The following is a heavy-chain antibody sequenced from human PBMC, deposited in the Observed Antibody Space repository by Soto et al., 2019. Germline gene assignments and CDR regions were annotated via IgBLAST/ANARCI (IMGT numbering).Heavy chain of an antibody. CDR1: GYTFTSYA. CDR3: AGDNDSGCDFDY. D-gene: IGHD5-12*01. V-gene: IGHV1-3*01. J-gene: IGHJ4*02. Sequence: ASVKVSCKASGYTFTSYAMHWVRQAPGQRLEWMGWINAGNGNTKYSQKFQGRVSITRDTSASTAYMELSSLRSEATAVYYCAGDNDSGCDFDYCGQGTLVTVSS. CDR2: INAGNGNT.